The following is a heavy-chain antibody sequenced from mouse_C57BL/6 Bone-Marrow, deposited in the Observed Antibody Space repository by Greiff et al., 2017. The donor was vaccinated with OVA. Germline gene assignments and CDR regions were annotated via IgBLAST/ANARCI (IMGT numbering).Heavy chain of an antibody. D-gene: IGHD2-5*01. J-gene: IGHJ4*01. CDR3: AREGGTYDSNLKGVGAMDY. CDR1: GFTFSDYY. Sequence: EVKVVESEGGLVQPGSSMKLSCTASGFTFSDYYMAWVRQVPEKGLEWVANINYDGSSTYYLDSLKSRYIISRDNAKNILYLQMSSLKSEDTATYYCAREGGTYDSNLKGVGAMDYWGQGTSVTVSS. CDR2: INYDGSST. V-gene: IGHV5-16*01.